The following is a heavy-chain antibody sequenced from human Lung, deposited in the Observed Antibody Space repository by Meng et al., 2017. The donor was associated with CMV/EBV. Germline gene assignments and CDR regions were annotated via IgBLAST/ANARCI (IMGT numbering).Heavy chain of an antibody. V-gene: IGHV3-48*04. D-gene: IGHD2-2*02. CDR3: ARDAGEGIVVVPAAISDY. CDR1: GFTFNSYR. CDR2: ISSSSSSI. Sequence: GEXXKISCAASGFTFNSYRMNWLRQAPGKGLEWVSYISSSSSSIYYTDSVKGRFTISRDNAKNSLYLEMNSLRVDDTGVYFCARDAGEGIVVVPAAISDYWGQGNXV. J-gene: IGHJ4*02.